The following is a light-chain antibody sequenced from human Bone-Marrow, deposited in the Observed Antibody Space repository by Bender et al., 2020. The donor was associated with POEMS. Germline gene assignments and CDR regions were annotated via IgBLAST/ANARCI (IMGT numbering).Light chain of an antibody. CDR3: AVWDDSLNGWV. J-gene: IGLJ3*02. V-gene: IGLV1-44*01. CDR2: SSH. CDR1: DSNIGAHA. Sequence: QSVLTQPPAVSGTPGQRVTIFCSGSDSNIGAHAVNWYQHLPGTAPKLLIYSSHRRPSEVPDRFSGSRSGTSASLAISGLQSEDEADYYCAVWDDSLNGWVFGGGTKLTVL.